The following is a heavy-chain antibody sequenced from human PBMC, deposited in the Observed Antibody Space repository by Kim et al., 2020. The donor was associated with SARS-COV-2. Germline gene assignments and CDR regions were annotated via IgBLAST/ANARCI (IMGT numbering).Heavy chain of an antibody. CDR2: IIPIFGTA. V-gene: IGHV1-69*13. J-gene: IGHJ4*02. D-gene: IGHD4-17*01. Sequence: SVKVSCKASGGTFSSYAISWVRQAPGQGLEWMGGIIPIFGTANYAQKFQGRVTITADESTSTAYMELSSLRSEDTAVYYCARDLQGYGGKGYFDYWGQGTLVTVSS. CDR3: ARDLQGYGGKGYFDY. CDR1: GGTFSSYA.